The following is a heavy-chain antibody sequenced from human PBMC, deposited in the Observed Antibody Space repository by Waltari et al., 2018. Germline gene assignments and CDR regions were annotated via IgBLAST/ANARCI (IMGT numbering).Heavy chain of an antibody. CDR2: IYHTGTT. D-gene: IGHD3-9*01. CDR3: ARDKGFYDVLPGRGWFDP. Sequence: QVQLQESGPGLVKPSETLSLTCTVPNYSITSGYFRAWIRQSPGKGLEWIGSIYHTGTTYFNPSLKSRVTISIDTSKKQFSLRLRSVTAADTGVYFCARDKGFYDVLPGRGWFDPWGQGTLVTVSS. V-gene: IGHV4-38-2*02. CDR1: NYSITSGYF. J-gene: IGHJ5*02.